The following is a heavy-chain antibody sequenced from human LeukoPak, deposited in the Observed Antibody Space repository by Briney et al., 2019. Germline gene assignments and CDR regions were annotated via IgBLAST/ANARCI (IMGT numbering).Heavy chain of an antibody. Sequence: GSLRLSCAASGFTFTSYWMHWVRHAPGEGLVWVSRINSDGSSTSYADSVKGRLTISRDNAKNTLYLQMNSLRAEDTAVYYCARGTRYYVSDYSGQGTLVTVSS. V-gene: IGHV3-74*01. D-gene: IGHD3-10*02. J-gene: IGHJ4*02. CDR2: INSDGSST. CDR1: GFTFTSYW. CDR3: ARGTRYYVSDY.